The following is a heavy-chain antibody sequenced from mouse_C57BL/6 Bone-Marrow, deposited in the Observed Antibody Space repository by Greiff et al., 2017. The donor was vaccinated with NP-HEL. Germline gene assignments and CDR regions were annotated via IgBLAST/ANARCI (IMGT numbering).Heavy chain of an antibody. Sequence: VQLQQSGPELVKPGASVKISCKASGYTFTDYYINWVKQRPGQGLEWIGWIFPGSGSTYYNEKFKGKATLTVDKSSSTAYMLLTSLTSEDSAVYFCARRRGSSHWYFDVWGTGTTVTVSS. J-gene: IGHJ1*03. D-gene: IGHD1-1*01. CDR3: ARRRGSSHWYFDV. CDR2: IFPGSGST. V-gene: IGHV1-75*01. CDR1: GYTFTDYY.